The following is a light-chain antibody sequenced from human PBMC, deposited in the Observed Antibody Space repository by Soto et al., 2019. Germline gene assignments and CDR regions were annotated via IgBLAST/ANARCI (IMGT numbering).Light chain of an antibody. J-gene: IGLJ2*01. CDR2: EVS. CDR3: SSYAGSNNLV. Sequence: QSVLTQPPSASGSPGQSVTISCTGTSSDVGVYNYVSWFQQHPGKAPILMIYEVSKRPSGVPDRFSGSKSGNTASLTVSGLQAEDEADYYCSSYAGSNNLVFGGGTQLTVL. CDR1: SSDVGVYNY. V-gene: IGLV2-8*01.